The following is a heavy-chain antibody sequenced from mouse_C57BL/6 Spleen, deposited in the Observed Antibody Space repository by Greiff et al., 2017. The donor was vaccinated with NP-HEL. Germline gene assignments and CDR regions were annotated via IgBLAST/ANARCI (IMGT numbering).Heavy chain of an antibody. J-gene: IGHJ1*03. D-gene: IGHD1-1*01. CDR1: GYSFTDYN. Sequence: VQLKQSGPELVKPGASVKISCKASGYSFTDYNMNWVKQSNGKSLEWIGVINPNYGTTSYNQKFKGKATLTVDQSSSTAYMQLNSLTSEDSAVYYCASSVYGSSLYWYFDVWGTGTTVTVSS. CDR3: ASSVYGSSLYWYFDV. V-gene: IGHV1-39*01. CDR2: INPNYGTT.